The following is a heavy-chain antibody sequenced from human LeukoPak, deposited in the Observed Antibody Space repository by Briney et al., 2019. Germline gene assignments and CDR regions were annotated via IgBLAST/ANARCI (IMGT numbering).Heavy chain of an antibody. Sequence: ASVKVSCKASGYTFTSYYMHWVRQAPGQGLEWMGIINPSGGSTSYAQKFQGRVTMTRDTSTSTVYMELSSLRSEDTAVYYCARGTPLGNGDPRAYFDYWSQGTLVTVSS. D-gene: IGHD4-17*01. V-gene: IGHV1-46*01. CDR1: GYTFTSYY. CDR2: INPSGGST. CDR3: ARGTPLGNGDPRAYFDY. J-gene: IGHJ4*02.